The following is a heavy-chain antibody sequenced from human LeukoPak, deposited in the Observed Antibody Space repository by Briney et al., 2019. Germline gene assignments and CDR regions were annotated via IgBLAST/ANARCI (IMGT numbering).Heavy chain of an antibody. CDR2: ISWNSGSI. D-gene: IGHD3-22*01. V-gene: IGHV3-9*01. CDR1: GFTFDDYA. J-gene: IGHJ4*02. CDR3: AKDTLIKDSSGTLLYYFDY. Sequence: GGSLRLSCAASGFTFDDYAMHWVRQAPGKGLEWVSGISWNSGSIGYADSVKGRFTISRDNAKNSLYLQMNSLRAEDTALYYCAKDTLIKDSSGTLLYYFDYWGQGTLVTVSS.